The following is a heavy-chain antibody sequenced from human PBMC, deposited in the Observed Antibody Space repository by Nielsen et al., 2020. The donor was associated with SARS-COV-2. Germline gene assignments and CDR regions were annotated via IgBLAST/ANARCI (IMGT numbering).Heavy chain of an antibody. CDR1: GGSRSSYY. CDR2: IYYSGNT. Sequence: SETLSLTCTVSGGSRSSYYWSWIRQPPGKGLDWIGYIYYSGNTYYNPSLKSRATISVDTSKNQFSLHLNSVTAADTAVYYCTRPWDYWGQGTLVTVSS. J-gene: IGHJ4*02. CDR3: TRPWDY. V-gene: IGHV4-59*01.